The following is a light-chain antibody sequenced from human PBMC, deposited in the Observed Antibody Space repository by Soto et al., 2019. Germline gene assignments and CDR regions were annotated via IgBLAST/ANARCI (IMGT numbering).Light chain of an antibody. Sequence: QAVLTQPTSASGTPGQRVTISCSGSGSNVGTNYVYWYQSLPGAAPKLLLYNSDKRPSGVPDRFSGSKSGTSASLAISGLRSEDEADYYCAAWDDSVSVLVFGGGTKLTVL. CDR1: GSNVGTNY. CDR3: AAWDDSVSVLV. V-gene: IGLV1-47*01. CDR2: NSD. J-gene: IGLJ2*01.